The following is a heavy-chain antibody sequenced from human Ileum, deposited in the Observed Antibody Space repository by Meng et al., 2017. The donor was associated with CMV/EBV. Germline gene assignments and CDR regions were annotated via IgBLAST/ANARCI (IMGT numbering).Heavy chain of an antibody. CDR2: IKQDGSEK. J-gene: IGHJ6*02. V-gene: IGHV3-7*01. CDR3: ARDRQLVV. D-gene: IGHD6-13*01. CDR1: GLTFSSYE. Sequence: GESLKIPCAASGLTFSSYEMSWVRQAPGKGLEWVANIKQDGSEKYYVDSVKGRFTISRDNAKNSLYLQMNSLRAEDTAVYDCARDRQLVVWGQGTTVTVSS.